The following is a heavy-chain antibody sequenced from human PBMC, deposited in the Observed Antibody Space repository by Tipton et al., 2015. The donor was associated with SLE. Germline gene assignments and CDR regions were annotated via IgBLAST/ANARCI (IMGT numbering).Heavy chain of an antibody. Sequence: TLSLTCTVSGYSISSGYYWGWIRQPPGKGLEWIGTIYHSGSTYYNPSLKSRVTISVDTSKNQFSLKLSSVTAADTAVYYCAVGYCSSTSCQREYFQHWGQGPLVPVSS. J-gene: IGHJ1*01. CDR2: IYHSGST. CDR3: AVGYCSSTSCQREYFQH. D-gene: IGHD2-2*01. V-gene: IGHV4-38-2*02. CDR1: GYSISSGYY.